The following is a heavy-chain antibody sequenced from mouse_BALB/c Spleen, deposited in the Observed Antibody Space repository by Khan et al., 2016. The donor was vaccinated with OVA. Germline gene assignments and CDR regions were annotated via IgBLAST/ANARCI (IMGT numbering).Heavy chain of an antibody. Sequence: QVQLQQSGAELVRPGTSVKVSCKASGYAFTNYLIDWVKQRPGQGLEWIGVINPGSGGTNYNAIFKGKALLTADKSSSTAYMRLSSLTSDDSAVYVCARGGYGSLAYWGQGTLVTVSA. CDR1: GYAFTNYL. J-gene: IGHJ3*01. V-gene: IGHV1-54*01. CDR2: INPGSGGT. D-gene: IGHD1-1*02. CDR3: ARGGYGSLAY.